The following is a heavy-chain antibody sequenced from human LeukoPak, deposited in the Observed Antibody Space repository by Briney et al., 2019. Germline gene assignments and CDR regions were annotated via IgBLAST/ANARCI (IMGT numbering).Heavy chain of an antibody. V-gene: IGHV4-61*01. J-gene: IGHJ6*02. CDR3: ARSNSNRAYGMDV. Sequence: SETLSLTCTVSGGSVSSGSYYWSWIRQPPGKGLEWIGYIYYSGSTNYNPSLKSRVTISVDTSKNQFSLKLSSVTAADTAVYYCARSNSNRAYGMDVWGQGTTVTVSS. CDR2: IYYSGST. CDR1: GGSVSSGSYY. D-gene: IGHD2/OR15-2a*01.